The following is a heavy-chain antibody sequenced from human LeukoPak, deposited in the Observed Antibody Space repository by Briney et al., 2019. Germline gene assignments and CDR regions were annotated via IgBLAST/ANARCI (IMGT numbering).Heavy chain of an antibody. CDR3: AKGAIYYDSSGYYYGYYFDY. CDR1: GFTFSSYA. V-gene: IGHV3-23*01. CDR2: ISGSGGST. D-gene: IGHD3-22*01. J-gene: IGHJ4*02. Sequence: PGGSLRLSCAASGFTFSSYAMSWVGQAPGKGREWVSAISGSGGSTYYADSVKGRFTISRDNSKNTLYLQMNSLRDEDTAVYYCAKGAIYYDSSGYYYGYYFDYWGQGTLVTVSS.